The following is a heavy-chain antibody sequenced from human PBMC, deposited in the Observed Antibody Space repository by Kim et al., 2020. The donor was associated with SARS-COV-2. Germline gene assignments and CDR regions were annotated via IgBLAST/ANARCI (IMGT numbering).Heavy chain of an antibody. Sequence: GGSLRLSCAASGFTFSSYGMHWVRQAPGKGLEWVAVISYDGSNKYYADSVKGRFTISRDNSKNTLYLQMNSLRAEDTAVYYCARDRRRYYYGSGSTGPSHYYYGMDVWGQGTTVTVSS. CDR1: GFTFSSYG. CDR2: ISYDGSNK. J-gene: IGHJ6*02. CDR3: ARDRRRYYYGSGSTGPSHYYYGMDV. D-gene: IGHD3-10*01. V-gene: IGHV3-33*05.